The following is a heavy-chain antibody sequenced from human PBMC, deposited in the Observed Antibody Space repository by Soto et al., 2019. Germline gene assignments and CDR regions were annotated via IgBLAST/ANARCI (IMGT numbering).Heavy chain of an antibody. Sequence: GGSLRLSCAASGFTFSSYAMSWVRQAPGKGLEWVSAISGSGGSTYYADSVKGRFTISRDNSKNTLYLQMNSLRAEDTAVYYCAKVPYYDFWSGYFNPPPFDYWGQGTLVTVSS. CDR3: AKVPYYDFWSGYFNPPPFDY. J-gene: IGHJ4*02. D-gene: IGHD3-3*01. CDR1: GFTFSSYA. V-gene: IGHV3-23*01. CDR2: ISGSGGST.